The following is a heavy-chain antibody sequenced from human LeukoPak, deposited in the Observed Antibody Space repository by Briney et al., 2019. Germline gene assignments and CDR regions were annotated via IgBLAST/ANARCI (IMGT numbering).Heavy chain of an antibody. V-gene: IGHV3-48*04. CDR2: ISSSSTTI. CDR3: ARLIVVANFDY. J-gene: IGHJ4*02. Sequence: GGSLRLSCAASGFTFSNYGMHWVRQAPGKGLEWVSYISSSSTTIYYVDSVKGRFTISRDNAKNSVYLQMNSLRAEDTAVYYCARLIVVANFDYWGQGTLVTVSS. CDR1: GFTFSNYG. D-gene: IGHD2-21*01.